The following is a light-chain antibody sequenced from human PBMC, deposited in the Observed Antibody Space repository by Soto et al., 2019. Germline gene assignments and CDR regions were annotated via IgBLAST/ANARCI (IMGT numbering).Light chain of an antibody. CDR1: SSDVGGYNY. J-gene: IGLJ2*01. CDR2: EVS. V-gene: IGLV2-8*01. CDR3: SSYAGSNRVV. Sequence: QSALTQPPSASGSPGQSVTISCTGTSSDVGGYNYVSWYRQHPGKAPKLMIYEVSKRPSGVPDRFSGSKSGNTASLTVSGLQAEDEADYYCSSYAGSNRVVFGGGTKLTVL.